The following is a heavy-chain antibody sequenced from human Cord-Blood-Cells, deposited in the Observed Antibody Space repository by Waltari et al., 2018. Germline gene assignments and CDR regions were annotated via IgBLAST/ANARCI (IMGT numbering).Heavy chain of an antibody. CDR3: TTDPFGEYFDL. D-gene: IGHD3-16*01. V-gene: IGHV3-15*01. CDR1: GFTFSNAW. J-gene: IGHJ2*01. Sequence: EVQLVVSGGGLVKAWGSLGLSSAASGFTFSNAWISCVRQAPGKGLEWVGRIKSKTDGGTTDYAAPVKGRFTISRDDSKNTLYLQMNSLKTEDTAVYYCTTDPFGEYFDLWGRGTLVTVSS. CDR2: IKSKTDGGTT.